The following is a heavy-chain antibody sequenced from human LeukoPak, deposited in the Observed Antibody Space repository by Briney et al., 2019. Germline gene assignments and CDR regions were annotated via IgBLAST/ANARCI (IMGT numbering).Heavy chain of an antibody. CDR2: INRDGSTT. J-gene: IGHJ4*02. CDR3: ASTQMVYFDY. CDR1: GFTFSSSS. V-gene: IGHV3-74*01. D-gene: IGHD2-8*01. Sequence: GASLRLSSAASGFTFSSSSIKSVCHAPGEGLLWVSRINRDGSTTGNAASVKGRFTYPRDNARNRLFLQMNSLRVEDTAVYYWASTQMVYFDYWGQGTLVTVSS.